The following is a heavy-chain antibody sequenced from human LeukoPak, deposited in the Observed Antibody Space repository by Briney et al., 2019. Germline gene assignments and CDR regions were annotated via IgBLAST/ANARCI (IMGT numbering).Heavy chain of an antibody. CDR1: GYTFTGYY. J-gene: IGHJ5*02. CDR3: ARGYDFWSGYPGVRFDP. Sequence: GASVKVSCKASGYTFTGYYMHWVRQAPGQGLEWMGWINPNSGGTNYAQKFQGRVTMTRDTSISTAYMELSRLRSDDTAVYYCARGYDFWSGYPGVRFDPWGQGTLVTVSS. V-gene: IGHV1-2*02. CDR2: INPNSGGT. D-gene: IGHD3-3*01.